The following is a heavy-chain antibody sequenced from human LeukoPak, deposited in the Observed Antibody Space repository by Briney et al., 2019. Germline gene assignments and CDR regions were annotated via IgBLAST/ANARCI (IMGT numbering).Heavy chain of an antibody. V-gene: IGHV4-34*01. J-gene: IGHJ6*03. CDR1: GGSFSGYY. Sequence: PSETLSLTCAVYGGSFSGYYWSWIRQPPGKGLEWIGEINHSGSTNYNPSLKSRVTMSVDTSKNQFSLKLSSVTAADTAVYYCARDRVEWQQLDYYYYYYMDVWGKGTTVTVSS. CDR2: INHSGST. D-gene: IGHD6-13*01. CDR3: ARDRVEWQQLDYYYYYYMDV.